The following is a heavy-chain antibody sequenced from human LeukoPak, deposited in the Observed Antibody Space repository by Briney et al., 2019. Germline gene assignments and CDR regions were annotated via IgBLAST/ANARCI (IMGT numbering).Heavy chain of an antibody. J-gene: IGHJ6*03. CDR1: GFTFSSYA. V-gene: IGHV3-30-3*01. CDR2: ISYDGSNK. Sequence: GGSLRLSCAASGFTFSSYAMHWVRQAPGKGLEWVAVISYDGSNKYYADSVKGRFTISRDNSKNTLYLQMNSLRAEDTAVYYCARSSRVSHYYYYYMDVWGKGTTVTVSS. CDR3: ARSSRVSHYYYYYMDV.